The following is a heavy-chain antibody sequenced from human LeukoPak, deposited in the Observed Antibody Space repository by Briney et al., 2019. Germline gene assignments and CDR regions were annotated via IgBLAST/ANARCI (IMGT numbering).Heavy chain of an antibody. D-gene: IGHD2-15*01. Sequence: GGSLRLSCAASAFTFSSYAMSRVRQAPGKGLEWVSGTNWKVGSTGYADSVKGRLTIYRDNTKNTQYLQMNSLRAEDTAMYYCAKDMKWRGYCLGGRCSGDAIDIWGQGTMVTVSS. CDR1: AFTFSSYA. CDR2: TNWKVGST. V-gene: IGHV3-20*04. J-gene: IGHJ3*02. CDR3: AKDMKWRGYCLGGRCSGDAIDI.